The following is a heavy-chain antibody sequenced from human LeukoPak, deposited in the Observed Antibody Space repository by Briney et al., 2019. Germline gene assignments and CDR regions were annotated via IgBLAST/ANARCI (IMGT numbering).Heavy chain of an antibody. D-gene: IGHD3-16*01. V-gene: IGHV3-9*01. Sequence: GGSLRLSCAASGFTFDDYAMHWVRQAPGKGLEWVSGISWNSGSIGYADSVKGRFTISRDNAKNSLYLQMNSLRAEDTAVYYCARDSEFGGIDYWGQGTLVTVSS. J-gene: IGHJ4*02. CDR3: ARDSEFGGIDY. CDR2: ISWNSGSI. CDR1: GFTFDDYA.